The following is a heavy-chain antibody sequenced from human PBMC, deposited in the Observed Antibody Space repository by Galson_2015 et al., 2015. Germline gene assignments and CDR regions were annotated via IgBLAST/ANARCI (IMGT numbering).Heavy chain of an antibody. J-gene: IGHJ6*03. D-gene: IGHD3-10*01. CDR2: MNPDSGKT. CDR3: ARGLQISWFSEVSSHSDYYYYMDV. V-gene: IGHV1-8*01. CDR1: GYTFTNYD. Sequence: SVKVSCKAAGYTFTNYDINWVRQATGQGLEWMGWMNPDSGKTVYAQKFQGRVSMTRNTSISTAYVELGTLRFEDTAVYYCARGLQISWFSEVSSHSDYYYYMDVWGKGTAVTVTS.